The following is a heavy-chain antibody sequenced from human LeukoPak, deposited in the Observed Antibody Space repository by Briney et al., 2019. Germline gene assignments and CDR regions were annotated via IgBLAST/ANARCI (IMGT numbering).Heavy chain of an antibody. D-gene: IGHD3-22*01. V-gene: IGHV4-59*08. Sequence: PSETLSLTCTVSVGSISSYYWSWLRQPPGTGLEWIGYIYYSGSTNYNPSLKSRVTISVDTSKNQFSLKLSSVTAADTAVYYCARAQNYYDSSGPLGYWGQGTLVTVSS. J-gene: IGHJ4*02. CDR1: VGSISSYY. CDR2: IYYSGST. CDR3: ARAQNYYDSSGPLGY.